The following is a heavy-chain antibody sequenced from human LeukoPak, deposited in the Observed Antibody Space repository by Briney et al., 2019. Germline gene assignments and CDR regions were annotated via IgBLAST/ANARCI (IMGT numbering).Heavy chain of an antibody. V-gene: IGHV4-4*02. CDR2: IYHSGST. D-gene: IGHD2-8*01. J-gene: IGHJ4*02. CDR1: GGSISSSNW. Sequence: SETLSLTCAVSGGSISSSNWWGWVRQPPGKGLEWIGEIYHSGSTNYNPSLKSRVTISVDKSKNQFSLKLSSVTAADTAVYYCARDLGYCTNGVCHTRFDYWGQGTLVAVSS. CDR3: ARDLGYCTNGVCHTRFDY.